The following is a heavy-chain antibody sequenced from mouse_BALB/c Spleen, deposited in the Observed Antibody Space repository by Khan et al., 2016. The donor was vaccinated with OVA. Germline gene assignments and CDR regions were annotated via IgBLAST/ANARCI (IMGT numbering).Heavy chain of an antibody. Sequence: QVQLKESGPGLVAPSQSLSITCTVPGFSLTSYGVHWVRQPPGTGLEWLGVIRAGGSTNYNSALMCRLSFSKDNPKSQAFLKTNSLRTDDTAMYYCARLEDGWGKGTTLTVSS. CDR2: IRAGGST. V-gene: IGHV2-9*02. D-gene: IGHD2-3*01. CDR1: GFSLTSYG. J-gene: IGHJ2*01. CDR3: ARLEDG.